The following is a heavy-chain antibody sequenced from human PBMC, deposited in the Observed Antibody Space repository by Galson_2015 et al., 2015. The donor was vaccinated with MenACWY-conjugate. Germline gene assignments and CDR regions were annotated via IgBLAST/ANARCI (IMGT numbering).Heavy chain of an antibody. CDR2: ISESGDST. D-gene: IGHD1-7*01. CDR1: GFTFSNYA. CDR3: AKDRRGNWNYVGSFDN. V-gene: IGHV3-23*01. Sequence: SLRLSCAASGFTFSNYAMSWVRQAPGKGLEWVSEISESGDSTYYADPVKGRFTISRDNSRSTLYLQMNSLRAEDTAVYYCAKDRRGNWNYVGSFDNWGQGTLVTVSS. J-gene: IGHJ4*02.